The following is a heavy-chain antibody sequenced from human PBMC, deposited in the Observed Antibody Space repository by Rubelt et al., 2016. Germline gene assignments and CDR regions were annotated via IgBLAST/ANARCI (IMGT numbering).Heavy chain of an antibody. D-gene: IGHD6-6*01. CDR2: ISAYNGNT. V-gene: IGHV1-18*01. CDR1: GYTFTSYG. J-gene: IGHJ4*02. Sequence: QVQLVQSGPEVKKPGASVKVSCKASGYTFTSYGFSWVRQAPGTGLEWMGWISAYNGNTNCAQTLQGRFTITTDKSTSTAYMELRSLRSDDTAVYYCARVRYSSSPFDYWGQGTLVTVSS. CDR3: ARVRYSSSPFDY.